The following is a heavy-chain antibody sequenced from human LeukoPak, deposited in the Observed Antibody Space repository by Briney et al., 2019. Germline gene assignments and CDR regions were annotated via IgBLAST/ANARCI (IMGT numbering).Heavy chain of an antibody. Sequence: PGGSLRLSCAASGFTVSSNYMSWVRQAPGKGLEWVSVIYSGGSTYYADSVKGRFTIPRDNSKNTLYLQMNSLRAEDTAVYYCARDRRLTGDDYWGQGTLVTVSS. CDR2: IYSGGST. CDR3: ARDRRLTGDDY. J-gene: IGHJ4*02. D-gene: IGHD7-27*01. CDR1: GFTVSSNY. V-gene: IGHV3-66*02.